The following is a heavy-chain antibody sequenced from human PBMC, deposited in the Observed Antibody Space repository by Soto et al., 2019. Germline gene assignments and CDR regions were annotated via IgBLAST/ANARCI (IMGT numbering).Heavy chain of an antibody. CDR1: GFTFSSYG. CDR3: ARGRDY. V-gene: IGHV3-33*01. Sequence: QVQLVESGGGVVQPGRSLRLSCAASGFTFSSYGMHWVRQAPGKGLEWVAAIWYDGSNKYYADSVKGRFTISRDNSKNTLYLQMNSLRAEDTAVYYCARGRDYWGQGTLVTVSS. CDR2: IWYDGSNK. J-gene: IGHJ4*02.